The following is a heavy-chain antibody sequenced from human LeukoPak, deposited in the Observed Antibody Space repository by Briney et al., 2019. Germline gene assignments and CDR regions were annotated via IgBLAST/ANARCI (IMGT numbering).Heavy chain of an antibody. J-gene: IGHJ6*02. Sequence: GESLKISCKGSGYTFTSYWIAWVRQMPGKGLEWMGIIYPGDSETRYSPSFQGQVTMSADKFIRTAYLQRSSLKASDTAMYYCARIVASTQTSSYYYVMDVWGQGTTVTVSS. D-gene: IGHD5-12*01. CDR1: GYTFTSYW. CDR2: IYPGDSET. V-gene: IGHV5-51*01. CDR3: ARIVASTQTSSYYYVMDV.